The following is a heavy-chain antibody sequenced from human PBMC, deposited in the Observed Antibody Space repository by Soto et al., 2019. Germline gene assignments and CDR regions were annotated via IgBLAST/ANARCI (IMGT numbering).Heavy chain of an antibody. Sequence: QLQLQESGPGLVKPSETLSLTCTVSGGSISSSSYYWGWIRQPPGKGLRWIGSIYYSGSTYYNPSLKSRVTISVDTSKNQFSLKLSFVTAADTAVYYCASRNELGAARPLRYYFDYWGQGPLVSVSS. CDR3: ASRNELGAARPLRYYFDY. D-gene: IGHD6-6*01. CDR2: IYYSGST. J-gene: IGHJ4*02. CDR1: GGSISSSSYY. V-gene: IGHV4-39*01.